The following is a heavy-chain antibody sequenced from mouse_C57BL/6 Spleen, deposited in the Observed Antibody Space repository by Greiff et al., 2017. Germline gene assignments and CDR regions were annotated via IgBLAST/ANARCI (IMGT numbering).Heavy chain of an antibody. CDR2: ISYDGSN. D-gene: IGHD2-3*01. V-gene: IGHV3-6*01. CDR1: GYSITSGYY. CDR3: ARAGDGYYLAD. Sequence: EVKLQESGPGLVKPSQSLSLTCSVTGYSITSGYYWNWIRQFPGNKLEWMGYISYDGSNNYNPSLKNPISITRDTSRNQFFLKLNSVTTEDTATYYCARAGDGYYLADWGQGTLVTVSA. J-gene: IGHJ3*01.